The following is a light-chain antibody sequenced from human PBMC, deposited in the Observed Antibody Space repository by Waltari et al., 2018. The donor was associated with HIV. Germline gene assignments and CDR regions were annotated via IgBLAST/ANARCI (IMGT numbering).Light chain of an antibody. Sequence: AGLTQPPSLSWDLGQTATLICAGDDPNVRQQGQTSLQQHPGHPPKLLIYKDNKRPSGISERFSASRSGNTGFLNIDGAQAEDEADYYCSAWDDSFSGYFFGGGTKLTV. J-gene: IGLJ2*01. CDR3: SAWDDSFSGYF. V-gene: IGLV10-54*01. CDR2: KDN. CDR1: DPNVRQQG.